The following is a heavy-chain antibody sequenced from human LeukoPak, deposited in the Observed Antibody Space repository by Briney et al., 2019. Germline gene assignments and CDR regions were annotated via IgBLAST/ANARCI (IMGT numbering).Heavy chain of an antibody. CDR3: ARHSGYSLDDAFDI. J-gene: IGHJ3*02. V-gene: IGHV5-51*01. CDR1: GYTFTNYW. CDR2: IYPGDSDT. D-gene: IGHD5-18*01. Sequence: GESLRISCKGSGYTFTNYWIGWVRQMAGKGLEWMGIIYPGDSDTRYSPSFQGQVTISVDKSISTAYLQWSSLKASDTAMYYRARHSGYSLDDAFDIWGQGTMVSVSS.